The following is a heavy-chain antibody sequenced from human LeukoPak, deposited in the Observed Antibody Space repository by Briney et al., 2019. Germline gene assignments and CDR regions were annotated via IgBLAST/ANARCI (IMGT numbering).Heavy chain of an antibody. CDR2: INHSGST. V-gene: IGHV4-34*01. CDR3: ARGPRTYYYDSSGYPLGAFDI. J-gene: IGHJ3*02. CDR1: GGSFSGYY. D-gene: IGHD3-22*01. Sequence: SETLSLTCAVYGGSFSGYYWSWIRQPPGKGLEWIGEINHSGSTNYNPSLKSRVTISVDTSKNQFSRKLSSVTAADTAVYYCARGPRTYYYDSSGYPLGAFDIWGQGTMVTVSS.